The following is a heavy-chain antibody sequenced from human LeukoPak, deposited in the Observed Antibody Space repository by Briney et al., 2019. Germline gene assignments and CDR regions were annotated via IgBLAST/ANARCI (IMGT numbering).Heavy chain of an antibody. CDR1: SYSISSGYY. J-gene: IGHJ5*02. Sequence: SETLSLTCAVSSYSISSGYYWGWIRQPPGKGLEWIGSIYHSGSTYYNPSLKSRVTISVDTSKNQFSLKLSSVTAADTAVYYCARGGNWFDPWGQGTLVTVSS. CDR3: ARGGNWFDP. CDR2: IYHSGST. D-gene: IGHD3-16*01. V-gene: IGHV4-38-2*01.